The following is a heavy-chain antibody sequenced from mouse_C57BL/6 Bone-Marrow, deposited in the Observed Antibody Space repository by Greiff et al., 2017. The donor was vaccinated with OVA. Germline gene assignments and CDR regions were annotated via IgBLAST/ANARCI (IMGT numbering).Heavy chain of an antibody. V-gene: IGHV3-1*01. CDR3: ARGGNYYGSSYEFDY. D-gene: IGHD1-1*01. J-gene: IGHJ2*01. CDR1: GYSITSGYD. Sequence: EVKLLESGPGMVKPSQSLSLTCTVTGYSITSGYDWHWIRHFPGNKLEWMGYISYSGSTNYNPSLKSRISITHDTSKNHFFLKLNSVTTEDTATYYCARGGNYYGSSYEFDYWGQGTTLTVSS. CDR2: ISYSGST.